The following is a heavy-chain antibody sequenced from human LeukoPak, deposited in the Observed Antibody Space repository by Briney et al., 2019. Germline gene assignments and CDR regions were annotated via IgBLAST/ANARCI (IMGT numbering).Heavy chain of an antibody. CDR1: GGSISSYY. V-gene: IGHV4-59*08. Sequence: SETLSLTCIVSGGSISSYYWSWIRQPPGKGLEWIGYIYYSGSTNYNPSLKSRVTISVDTSKNQFSLKLSSVTAADTAVYYCASAFYDSSGYYYPFDYWGQGTLVTVSS. CDR2: IYYSGST. D-gene: IGHD3-22*01. CDR3: ASAFYDSSGYYYPFDY. J-gene: IGHJ4*02.